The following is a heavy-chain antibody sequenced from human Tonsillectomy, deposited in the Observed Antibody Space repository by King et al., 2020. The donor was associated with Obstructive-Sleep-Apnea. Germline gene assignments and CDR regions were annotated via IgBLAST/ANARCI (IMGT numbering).Heavy chain of an antibody. CDR2: IYHSGST. D-gene: IGHD3-16*01. CDR1: GYSISSDYY. J-gene: IGHJ4*02. Sequence: VQLQESGPGLVKPSETLSLTCTVSGYSISSDYYLGWIRQPPGKGLELISPIYHSGSTYYNPSPKSRVTISVDTSKNQVSLRLRFVTAADTAVYYCARVGPSQTDYWGQGTLVTVSS. V-gene: IGHV4-38-2*02. CDR3: ARVGPSQTDY.